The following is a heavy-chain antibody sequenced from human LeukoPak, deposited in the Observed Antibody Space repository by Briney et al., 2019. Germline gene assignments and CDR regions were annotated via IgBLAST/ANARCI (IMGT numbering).Heavy chain of an antibody. J-gene: IGHJ5*02. D-gene: IGHD3-10*01. CDR3: ATRTEGMSWFDP. V-gene: IGHV1-24*01. CDR2: FDPEDGET. CDR1: GYTLTELS. Sequence: ASVKVSCKVSGYTLTELSMHWVRQAPGKGLEWRGGFDPEDGETIYAQKFQGRVTMTEDTSTDTAYMELSSLRSEDTAVYYCATRTEGMSWFDPWGQGTLVTVSS.